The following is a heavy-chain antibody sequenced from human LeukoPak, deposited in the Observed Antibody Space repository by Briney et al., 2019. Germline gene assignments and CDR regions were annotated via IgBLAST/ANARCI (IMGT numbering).Heavy chain of an antibody. V-gene: IGHV4-59*01. D-gene: IGHD6-13*01. CDR3: ARGSYSSSWYPYFDY. CDR2: IYYSGST. J-gene: IGHJ4*02. Sequence: SETLSLTCTVSGGSISSYYWSWIRQPPGKGLEWIGNIYYSGSTNYNPSLKSRVTISVDTSNNQFSLKLSSVTAADTAVYYCARGSYSSSWYPYFDYWGQGTLVTVSS. CDR1: GGSISSYY.